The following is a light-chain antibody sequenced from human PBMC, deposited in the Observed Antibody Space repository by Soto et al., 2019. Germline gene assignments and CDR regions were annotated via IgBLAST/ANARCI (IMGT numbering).Light chain of an antibody. CDR2: KAS. CDR1: QSISSW. V-gene: IGKV1-5*03. J-gene: IGKJ1*01. CDR3: QQYNSYSGT. Sequence: DIQMTQSPSTLSACVGDRVTITCRASQSISSWLAWYQQKPGKAPKLLIYKASSLESGVPSRFSGSGSGTEFTLTISSLQPDDFATYYCQQYNSYSGTFGQGTKVDI.